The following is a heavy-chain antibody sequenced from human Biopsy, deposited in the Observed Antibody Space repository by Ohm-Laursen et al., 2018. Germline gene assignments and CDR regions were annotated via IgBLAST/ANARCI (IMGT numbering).Heavy chain of an antibody. Sequence: SLRLSCAASGFTFSSHGMHWVRQAPGKGLEWVPHFSYDGINKHYADSVKGRFTISRDNSKNTLSLQMNSLRVEDTAMYYCLREAATGYYRTADFWGQGTLVTVSS. D-gene: IGHD3-9*01. CDR3: LREAATGYYRTADF. CDR1: GFTFSSHG. J-gene: IGHJ4*02. CDR2: FSYDGINK. V-gene: IGHV3-30*03.